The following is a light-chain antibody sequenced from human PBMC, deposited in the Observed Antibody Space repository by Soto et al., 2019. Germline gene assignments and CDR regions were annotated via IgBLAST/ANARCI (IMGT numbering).Light chain of an antibody. J-gene: IGLJ1*01. CDR3: SLYISVSTYA. CDR2: EVT. Sequence: QSALTQPASVSGSPGQSITISCTGTSSDIGAYKYVSWYQQFPGKAPKLIIYEVTNRPSGVSHRFSASKSGNTASLTISGLQAEDEAEYYCSLYISVSTYAFGTGTKVTVL. CDR1: SSDIGAYKY. V-gene: IGLV2-14*01.